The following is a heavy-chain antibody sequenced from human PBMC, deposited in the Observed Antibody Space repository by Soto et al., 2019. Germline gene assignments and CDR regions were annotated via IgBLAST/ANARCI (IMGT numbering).Heavy chain of an antibody. CDR2: ISAYNGNT. J-gene: IGHJ2*01. CDR1: GYTFTSYG. V-gene: IGHV1-18*01. Sequence: QVPLVQSGAEVKKPGASVKVSCKASGYTFTSYGISWVRQAPGQGLEWMGWISAYNGNTNYAQKLQGRVTMTTDTSTSTAYMELRSLRSDDTAVYYCARTLTTVTTDWYFDLWGRGTLVTVSS. D-gene: IGHD4-17*01. CDR3: ARTLTTVTTDWYFDL.